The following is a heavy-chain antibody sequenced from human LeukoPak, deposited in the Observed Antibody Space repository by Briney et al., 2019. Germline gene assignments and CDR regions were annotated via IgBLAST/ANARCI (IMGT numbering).Heavy chain of an antibody. D-gene: IGHD4-17*01. Sequence: SETLSLTCAVYGGSFSGYYWSWIRQPPGKGLEWIGEINHSGSTNYNPSLKGRVTISVDTSKNQFSLKLSSVTAADTAVYYCARGPDYGDYEIWGQGALVTVSS. CDR2: INHSGST. CDR1: GGSFSGYY. V-gene: IGHV4-34*01. J-gene: IGHJ4*02. CDR3: ARGPDYGDYEI.